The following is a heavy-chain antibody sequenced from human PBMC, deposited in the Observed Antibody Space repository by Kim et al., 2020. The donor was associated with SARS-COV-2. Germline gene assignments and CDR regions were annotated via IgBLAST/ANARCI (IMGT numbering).Heavy chain of an antibody. D-gene: IGHD6-6*01. V-gene: IGHV3-23*01. J-gene: IGHJ5*02. Sequence: YADSVKGRVTIPRDNSKNTRYLRMTSLRAEDTAVYYWANSRNGQLRWFDPWGQGTLVTVSS. CDR3: ANSRNGQLRWFDP.